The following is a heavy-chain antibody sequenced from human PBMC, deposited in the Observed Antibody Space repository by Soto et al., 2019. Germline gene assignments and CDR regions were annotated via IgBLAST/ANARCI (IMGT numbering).Heavy chain of an antibody. V-gene: IGHV3-30*18. CDR1: GFTFSSYG. CDR2: ISYDGSNK. J-gene: IGHJ4*02. D-gene: IGHD3-22*01. CDR3: AKDRGGNYYDSSGSPGYFDY. Sequence: GSLRLSCAASGFTFSSYGMHWVRQAPGKGLEWVAVISYDGSNKYYADSVKGRFTISRDNSKNTLYLQMNSLRAEDTAVYYCAKDRGGNYYDSSGSPGYFDYWGQGTLVTVSS.